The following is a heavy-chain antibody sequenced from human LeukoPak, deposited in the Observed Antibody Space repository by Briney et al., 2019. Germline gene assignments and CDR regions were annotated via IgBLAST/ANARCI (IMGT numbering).Heavy chain of an antibody. CDR2: ISSSSSYI. CDR3: ARDPAGEEIDY. D-gene: IGHD7-27*01. CDR1: GFTFSSHS. J-gene: IGHJ4*02. V-gene: IGHV3-21*01. Sequence: KPGGSLRLSCAASGFTFSSHSMNWVRQAPGKGVEWVSSISSSSSYIYYADSVKGRFTISRDNAKNSLYLQMNSLRSEDTAVYYCARDPAGEEIDYWGQGTLVTVSS.